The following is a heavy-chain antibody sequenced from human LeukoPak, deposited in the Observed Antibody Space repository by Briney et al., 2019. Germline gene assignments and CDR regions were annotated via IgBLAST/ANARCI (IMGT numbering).Heavy chain of an antibody. D-gene: IGHD3-10*01. CDR3: ARVSGSGLYFKSFDP. J-gene: IGHJ5*01. Sequence: SGTLSLTCSVSGDDISSSNWWTWVRQPPQKGLEWIGEVYHSGSTNYNPSLKNRIYMSVDKSQNRFSLRLTSVTAADTAVYFCARVSGSGLYFKSFDPWGQGTLVIVSS. V-gene: IGHV4-4*02. CDR1: GDDISSSNW. CDR2: VYHSGST.